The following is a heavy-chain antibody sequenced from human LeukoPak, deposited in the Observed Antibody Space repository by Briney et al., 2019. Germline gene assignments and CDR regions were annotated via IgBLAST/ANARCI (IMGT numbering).Heavy chain of an antibody. Sequence: SQTLSLTCTVSGGSISSGDYYWSWIRQPPGKGLEWIGYIYYSGSTNYNPSLKSRVTISVDTSKNQFSLKLSSVTAADTAVYYCARAGLYDSSGYYYLLNDYWGQGTLVTVSS. V-gene: IGHV4-61*08. CDR3: ARAGLYDSSGYYYLLNDY. CDR1: GGSISSGDYY. J-gene: IGHJ4*02. CDR2: IYYSGST. D-gene: IGHD3-22*01.